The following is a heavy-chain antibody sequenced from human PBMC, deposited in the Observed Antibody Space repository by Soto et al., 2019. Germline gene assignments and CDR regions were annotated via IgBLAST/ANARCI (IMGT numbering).Heavy chain of an antibody. CDR1: GFTFSSYG. CDR2: IWYDGSNK. V-gene: IGHV3-33*01. CDR3: ARDFNWSNHYHLYGSMDV. D-gene: IGHD1-1*01. Sequence: GGSLRLSCAASGFTFSSYGMHWVRQAPGKGLEWVAVIWYDGSNKYYADSVKGRFTISRDNSKNTLYLQMNSLRAEDTAVYYCARDFNWSNHYHLYGSMDVWGQGTTVTVSS. J-gene: IGHJ6*02.